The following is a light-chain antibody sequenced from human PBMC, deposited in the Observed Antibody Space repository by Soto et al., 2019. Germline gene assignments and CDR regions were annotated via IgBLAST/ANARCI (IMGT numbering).Light chain of an antibody. J-gene: IGKJ4*01. Sequence: EIVLTQSPATLSLSPGERANLSCRASQTVSSYLAWYQQKPGQAPRLLIYDASNRATGIPARFSGSGSGTDFTLTISSLAPEDFAVYYCQQRSNWPLTFGGGTKVEIK. CDR1: QTVSSY. V-gene: IGKV3-11*01. CDR2: DAS. CDR3: QQRSNWPLT.